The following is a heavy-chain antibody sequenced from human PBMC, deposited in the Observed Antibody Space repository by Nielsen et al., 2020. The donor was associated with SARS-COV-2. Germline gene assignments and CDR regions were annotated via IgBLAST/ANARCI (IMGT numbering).Heavy chain of an antibody. J-gene: IGHJ6*03. CDR3: ASESGFWRHMDV. CDR2: INPNSGGT. V-gene: IGHV1-2*06. D-gene: IGHD3-3*01. CDR1: GYTFTGYY. Sequence: ASVKVSCKASGYTFTGYYMHWVRQAPGQGLEWMGRINPNSGGTNYAQKFQGRVTMTRDTSISTAYMELSRLRSDDTAVYYCASESGFWRHMDVWGKGTTVTVSS.